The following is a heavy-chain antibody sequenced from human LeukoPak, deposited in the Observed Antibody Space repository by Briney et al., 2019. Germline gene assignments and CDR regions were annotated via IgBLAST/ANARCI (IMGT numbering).Heavy chain of an antibody. CDR3: AKDPSSGYSSSRNWFGP. CDR1: GFTVSSNY. CDR2: IYSGGST. J-gene: IGHJ5*02. V-gene: IGHV3-53*01. Sequence: GGSLRLSCAASGFTVSSNYMSWVRQAPGKGLEWVSVIYSGGSTYYADSVKGRFTISRDNSKNTLYLQMNSLRAEDTAVYYCAKDPSSGYSSSRNWFGPWGQGTLVTVSS. D-gene: IGHD6-13*01.